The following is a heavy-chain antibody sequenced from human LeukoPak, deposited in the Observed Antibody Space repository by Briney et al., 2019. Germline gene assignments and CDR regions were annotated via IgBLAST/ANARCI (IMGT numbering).Heavy chain of an antibody. Sequence: SETLSLTCAVYGGSFSGYYWSWIRQPPGKGLEWIGEINHSGSTNYNPSLKSRVTISVDTSKNQFSLKLSSVTAADTAVYYCARGRPSLGDYVDYNYYMDVWGKGTTVTVSS. CDR2: INHSGST. V-gene: IGHV4-34*01. CDR3: ARGRPSLGDYVDYNYYMDV. D-gene: IGHD4-17*01. CDR1: GGSFSGYY. J-gene: IGHJ6*03.